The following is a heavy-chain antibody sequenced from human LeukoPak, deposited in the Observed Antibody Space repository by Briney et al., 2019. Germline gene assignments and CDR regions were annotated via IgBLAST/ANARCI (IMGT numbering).Heavy chain of an antibody. D-gene: IGHD5-12*01. V-gene: IGHV3-7*01. CDR3: VRENQLRC. CDR1: GFTFSSYW. CDR2: VKPDGSDN. J-gene: IGHJ4*02. Sequence: GGSLRLSCEASGFTFSSYWMNWVRQVPGKGLEWVASVKPDGSDNFYVDSVEGRFTISRDNARYSLFLQMNSLRVEDTAVYYCVRENQLRCWGQGTLVSVSS.